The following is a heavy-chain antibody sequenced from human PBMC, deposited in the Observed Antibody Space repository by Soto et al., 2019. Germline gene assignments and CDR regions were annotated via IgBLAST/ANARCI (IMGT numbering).Heavy chain of an antibody. CDR2: IYYSGST. CDR1: GGSISSGDYY. CDR3: ARAGQTDGYCSGGSCLNWFDP. Sequence: QVQLQESGPGLVKPSQTLSLTCTVSGGSISSGDYYWSWIRQPPGNGLERVGYIYYSGSTYYNPSRKGPVTISVYTSKNQFSLKLSSVTAADTAVYYCARAGQTDGYCSGGSCLNWFDPWGQGTLVTFSS. V-gene: IGHV4-30-4*01. D-gene: IGHD2-15*01. J-gene: IGHJ5*02.